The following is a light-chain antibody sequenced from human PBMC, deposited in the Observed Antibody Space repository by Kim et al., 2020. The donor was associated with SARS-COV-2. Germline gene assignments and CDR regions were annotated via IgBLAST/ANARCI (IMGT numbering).Light chain of an antibody. CDR2: GKN. CDR3: NSRDSSTNQLV. CDR1: SLRNYY. Sequence: ALVQTVRIRCQGDSLRNYYASWYQQMPGQAPIVVIYGKNNRLSGIPDRFSGSSSGITASLTITGAQPEDEADYYCNSRDSSTNQLVFGGGTKLTVL. V-gene: IGLV3-19*01. J-gene: IGLJ2*01.